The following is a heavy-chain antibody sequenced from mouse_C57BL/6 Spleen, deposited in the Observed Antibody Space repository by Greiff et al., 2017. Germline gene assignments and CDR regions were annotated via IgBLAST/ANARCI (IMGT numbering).Heavy chain of an antibody. J-gene: IGHJ2*01. CDR2: IDPSDSET. CDR3: ARYPDY. CDR1: GHTFTSYW. V-gene: IGHV1-52*01. Sequence: QVHVKQPGAELVWPGSSVKLSCKAPGHTFTSYWMHWVKQRPIQGLEWIGNIDPSDSETHNSQKLTDKATLTIDESSSTAYMQLSSLASEDSAVYCCARYPDYWGQGTTLTVSS.